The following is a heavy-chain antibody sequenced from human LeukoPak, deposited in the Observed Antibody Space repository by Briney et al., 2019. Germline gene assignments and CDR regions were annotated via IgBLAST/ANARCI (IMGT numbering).Heavy chain of an antibody. CDR1: GFTFSSYG. D-gene: IGHD5-12*01. Sequence: PGTSLRLSCAASGFTFSSYGMQWVRQAPGKGLEWVAVISYEGSTSYYADSVKGRFTISRDNSKNTLYLQMNGLRAEDTAVYYCARGRTVATTSFDYWGQGTLVTVSS. CDR3: ARGRTVATTSFDY. V-gene: IGHV3-30*03. J-gene: IGHJ4*02. CDR2: ISYEGSTS.